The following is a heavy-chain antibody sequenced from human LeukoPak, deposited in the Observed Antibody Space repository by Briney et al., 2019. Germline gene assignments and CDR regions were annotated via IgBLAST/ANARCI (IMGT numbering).Heavy chain of an antibody. J-gene: IGHJ4*02. V-gene: IGHV3-7*03. Sequence: GKSLRLSCAASGFTFSRYWMSWVRQVPGKGLEWVANIKEDAGEIYYVDSVKGRFTISRDNAKNSLYLQMNSLRAEDTAVYYCAKYYYDSSGYYITPPARAPDYWGQGTLVTVSS. D-gene: IGHD3-22*01. CDR1: GFTFSRYW. CDR2: IKEDAGEI. CDR3: AKYYYDSSGYYITPPARAPDY.